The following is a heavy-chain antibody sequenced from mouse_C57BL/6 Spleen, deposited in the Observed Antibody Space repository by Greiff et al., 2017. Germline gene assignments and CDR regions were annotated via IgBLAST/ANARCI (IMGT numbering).Heavy chain of an antibody. CDR1: GFTFSSYA. CDR3: ARGVYYGNYDYFDY. J-gene: IGHJ2*01. D-gene: IGHD2-1*01. CDR2: ISDGGSYT. Sequence: EVHLVESGGGLVKPGGSLKLSCAASGFTFSSYAMSWVRQTPEKRLEWVATISDGGSYTYYPDNVKGRFTISRENAKNNLYLQMSHLKSEDTAMYYCARGVYYGNYDYFDYWGQGTTLTVSS. V-gene: IGHV5-4*01.